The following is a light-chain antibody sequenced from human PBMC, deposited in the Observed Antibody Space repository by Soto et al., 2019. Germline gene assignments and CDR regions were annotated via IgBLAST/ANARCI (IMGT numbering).Light chain of an antibody. CDR1: QGISSY. J-gene: IGKJ1*01. CDR2: VAS. V-gene: IGKV1-9*01. Sequence: IHLTQSPSSLSASVLDIVTITFLASQGISSYLAWYQQKPGKAPKLLIYVASTLQSGVPSRFSGSGSGTDFTLTISSLQPEDFATYYCQHLNSYSRTFGQGTKVDI. CDR3: QHLNSYSRT.